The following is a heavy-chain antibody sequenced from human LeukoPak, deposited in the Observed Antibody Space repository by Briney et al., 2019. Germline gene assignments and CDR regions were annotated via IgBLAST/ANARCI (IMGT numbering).Heavy chain of an antibody. D-gene: IGHD2-15*01. CDR2: IKQDGSEK. V-gene: IGHV3-7*03. J-gene: IGHJ3*02. CDR1: GFTFSSYW. CDR3: ARRSCSGGSCHNAFDI. Sequence: PGGSLRLSCAASGFTFSSYWMSWVRQAPGKGLEWVANIKQDGSEKYYVDSVKGRFTISRDNAKNSLYLQMNSLRAEDTAVYYCARRSCSGGSCHNAFDIWGQGTMVTVSS.